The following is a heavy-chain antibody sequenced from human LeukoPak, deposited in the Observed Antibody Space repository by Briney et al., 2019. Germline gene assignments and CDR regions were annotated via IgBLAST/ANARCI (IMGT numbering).Heavy chain of an antibody. Sequence: ASVKVSCKASGYTFTSYGISWVRQAPGQGLEWMGWISAYNGNTNYAQKLQGRVTMTRDTSISTAYTELSRLRSDDTAVYYCARAFYNWNDVGAFDIWGQGTMVTVSS. J-gene: IGHJ3*02. CDR3: ARAFYNWNDVGAFDI. V-gene: IGHV1-18*01. CDR1: GYTFTSYG. D-gene: IGHD1-1*01. CDR2: ISAYNGNT.